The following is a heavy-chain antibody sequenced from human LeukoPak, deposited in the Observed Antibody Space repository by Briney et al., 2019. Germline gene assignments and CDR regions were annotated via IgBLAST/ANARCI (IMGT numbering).Heavy chain of an antibody. Sequence: ASVKVSCKASGYTFTSYDINWVRQATGQGLEWMGWMNPNSGNTGYAQKFQGRVTMTRNTSISTAYMELRSLRSDDTAVYYCARDIDPNYGDSYLDYWGQGTLVTVSS. CDR1: GYTFTSYD. J-gene: IGHJ4*02. CDR2: MNPNSGNT. V-gene: IGHV1-8*01. D-gene: IGHD4-17*01. CDR3: ARDIDPNYGDSYLDY.